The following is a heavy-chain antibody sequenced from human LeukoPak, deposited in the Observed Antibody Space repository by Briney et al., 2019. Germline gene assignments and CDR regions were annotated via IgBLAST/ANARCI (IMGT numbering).Heavy chain of an antibody. CDR2: IIPIFGTA. D-gene: IGHD2-2*01. CDR1: GGTFSSYA. CDR3: ARVLAYCSSTSCSYTNYGMDV. Sequence: SVKVSCKASGGTFSSYAISWVRQAPGQGLEWMGGIIPIFGTANYAQKFQGRVTITADESTSTAYMEPSSLRSEDTAVYYCARVLAYCSSTSCSYTNYGMDVWGQGTTVTVSS. V-gene: IGHV1-69*13. J-gene: IGHJ6*02.